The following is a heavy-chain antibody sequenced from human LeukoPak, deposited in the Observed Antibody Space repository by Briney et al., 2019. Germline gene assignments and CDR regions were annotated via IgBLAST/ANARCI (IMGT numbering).Heavy chain of an antibody. Sequence: GASVKVSCKASGGTFNSYAISWVRQAPGQGLEWMGGIMPLFGTANYAQEFQGRVTFTTDESASTAYMEVSSLRSEDTAVYYCASGSWGVGYGGGANYQYRAVGAKGPTDTVSS. D-gene: IGHD4-23*01. CDR1: GGTFNSYA. V-gene: IGHV1-69*05. CDR2: IMPLFGTA. CDR3: ASGSWGVGYGGGANYQYRAV. J-gene: IGHJ6*03.